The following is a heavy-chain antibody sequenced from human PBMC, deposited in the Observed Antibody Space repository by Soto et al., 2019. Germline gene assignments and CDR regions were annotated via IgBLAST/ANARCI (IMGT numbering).Heavy chain of an antibody. D-gene: IGHD1-26*01. V-gene: IGHV6-1*01. Sequence: SQTLSLTCAISGDSVSSNSAAWNLIRQSPSRGLEWLGRTYYRSKWYYEYAVSVRGRITINPDTSKNQYSLQLNSVTPEDTAVYFCARGEQYSGRIFDYWGQGTLVTVSS. CDR1: GDSVSSNSAA. J-gene: IGHJ4*01. CDR3: ARGEQYSGRIFDY. CDR2: TYYRSKWYY.